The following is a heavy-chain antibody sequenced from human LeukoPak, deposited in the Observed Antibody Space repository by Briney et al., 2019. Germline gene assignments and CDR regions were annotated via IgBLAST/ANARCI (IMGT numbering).Heavy chain of an antibody. CDR2: IFPGDSDT. CDR1: GYIFTTYW. CDR3: ATSESQTRFDF. Sequence: GESLKISCKGSGYIFTTYWIGWVRQMPGKGLEWMGIIFPGDSDTLYNPPFQGQVTISADKSISTAYLQWSSLKASDTAMYYCATSESQTRFDFWGQGTLVTASS. J-gene: IGHJ4*02. V-gene: IGHV5-51*01. D-gene: IGHD3-10*01.